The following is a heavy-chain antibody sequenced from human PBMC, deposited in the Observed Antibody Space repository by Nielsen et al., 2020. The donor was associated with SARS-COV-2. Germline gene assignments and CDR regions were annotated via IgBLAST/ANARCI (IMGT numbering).Heavy chain of an antibody. Sequence: GESLKISCAASGFTFSSYAMHWVRQAPGKGLEWVAVISYDGSNKYYADSVKGRFTISRDNSKNTLYLQMNSLRAEDTAVYYCARVPLFGDDDFDYWGQGTLVTVSS. J-gene: IGHJ4*02. CDR2: ISYDGSNK. CDR1: GFTFSSYA. D-gene: IGHD3-10*01. CDR3: ARVPLFGDDDFDY. V-gene: IGHV3-30*04.